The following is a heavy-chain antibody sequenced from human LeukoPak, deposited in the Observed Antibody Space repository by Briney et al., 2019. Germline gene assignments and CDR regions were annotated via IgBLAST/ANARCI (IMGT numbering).Heavy chain of an antibody. Sequence: GGSLRLSCAASGFTVSSNYMSWVRQAPGKGLEWVSYISSSSSYTNYADSVKGRFTISRDNAKNSLYLQMNSLRAEDTAVYYCAREEMATTGTFDIWGQGTMVTVSS. V-gene: IGHV3-11*06. CDR3: AREEMATTGTFDI. CDR1: GFTVSSNY. D-gene: IGHD5-24*01. J-gene: IGHJ3*02. CDR2: ISSSSSYT.